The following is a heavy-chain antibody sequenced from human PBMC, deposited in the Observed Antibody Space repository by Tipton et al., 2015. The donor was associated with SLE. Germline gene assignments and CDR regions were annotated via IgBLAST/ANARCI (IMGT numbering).Heavy chain of an antibody. CDR1: GFTFSSYG. J-gene: IGHJ4*02. V-gene: IGHV3-33*01. D-gene: IGHD3-22*01. Sequence: PLRLSCAASGFTFSSYGMHWVRQAPGKGLEWVAVIWYDGSNKYYADSVKGRFTISRDNSKNTLYLQMNSLRAEDTAVYYCARGSRESYYYDSSGHLGYWGQGTLVTVSS. CDR3: ARGSRESYYYDSSGHLGY. CDR2: IWYDGSNK.